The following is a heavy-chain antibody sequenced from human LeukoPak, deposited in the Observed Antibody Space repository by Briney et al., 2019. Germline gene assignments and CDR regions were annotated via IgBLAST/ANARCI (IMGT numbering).Heavy chain of an antibody. CDR2: ITGSAGGT. D-gene: IGHD5-24*01. V-gene: IGHV3-66*01. CDR1: GFTVSSNY. Sequence: GGSLRLSCAASGFTVSSNYMSWVRQAPGKGLEWVSVITGSAGGTYYADSVKGRFTISRDNSKNTLFLQMNSLRAEDTAVYYCASPGSRDDVWGQGTLVTVSS. CDR3: ASPGSRDDV. J-gene: IGHJ4*02.